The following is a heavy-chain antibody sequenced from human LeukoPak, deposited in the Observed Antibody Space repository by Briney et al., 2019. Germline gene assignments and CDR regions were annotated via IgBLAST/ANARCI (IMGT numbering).Heavy chain of an antibody. V-gene: IGHV1-2*02. J-gene: IGHJ6*02. CDR1: GYTFTGYY. Sequence: GASVTVSCKASGYTFTGYYMHWVRQAPGQGLEWMGWINPNSGGTNYAQKFQGRVTMTRDTSISTAYMELSRLRSDDTAVYYCARDLRIVVVITTTYYYYGMDVWGQGTTVTVSS. CDR3: ARDLRIVVVITTTYYYYGMDV. CDR2: INPNSGGT. D-gene: IGHD3-22*01.